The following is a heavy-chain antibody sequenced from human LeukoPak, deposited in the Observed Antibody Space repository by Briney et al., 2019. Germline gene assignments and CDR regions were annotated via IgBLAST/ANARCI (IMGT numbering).Heavy chain of an antibody. V-gene: IGHV3-7*02. CDR3: ARGTLGAWGW. CDR1: GFTFSSYS. D-gene: IGHD6-19*01. Sequence: GGSPRLSCAASGFTFSSYSMSWVRQSPGKGLEWVANIQQDGSERYYVDSVKGRFTISRDNAKNSLYLQMNSLRAEDTAVYFCARGTLGAWGWWGQGTLVTVSS. J-gene: IGHJ4*02. CDR2: IQQDGSER.